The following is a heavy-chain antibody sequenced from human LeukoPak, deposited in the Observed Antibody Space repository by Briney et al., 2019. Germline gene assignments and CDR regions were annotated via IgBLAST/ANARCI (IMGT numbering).Heavy chain of an antibody. CDR2: ISGSGGST. D-gene: IGHD3-10*01. V-gene: IGHV3-23*01. CDR1: GFTFSSYA. CDR3: AKNFEPHGSGSYVFDY. Sequence: GGSLRLSCAASGFTFSSYAMSWARQAPGKGLEWVSAISGSGGSTYYADSVKGRFTISRDNSKNTLYLQMNSLRAEDTAVYYCAKNFEPHGSGSYVFDYWGQGTLVTVSS. J-gene: IGHJ4*02.